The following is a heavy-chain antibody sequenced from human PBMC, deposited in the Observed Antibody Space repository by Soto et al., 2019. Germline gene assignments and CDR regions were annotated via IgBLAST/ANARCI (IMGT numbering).Heavy chain of an antibody. J-gene: IGHJ5*02. CDR1: GDSISSYY. Sequence: SETLSLTCTVSGDSISSYYWSWIRQPPGKGLEWSGYIYYSGSTNYNPSLKSRVTISVDTPKNQFSLKLTSVTATDTAVYYCARGVATIGPWGQGTLVTVS. CDR3: ARGVATIGP. V-gene: IGHV4-59*01. D-gene: IGHD5-12*01. CDR2: IYYSGST.